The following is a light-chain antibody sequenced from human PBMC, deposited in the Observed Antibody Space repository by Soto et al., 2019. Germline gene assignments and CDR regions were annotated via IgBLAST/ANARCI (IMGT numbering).Light chain of an antibody. Sequence: EIVMTQSPATLSVSPGERATLSCRASQSVCSNLAWYQQKPGQAPRLLISGASTRATGIPARFSGSGSGTEFTLTTSSLQSEDFAVDYCQQYNKWPPYTFGQGTKLEIK. V-gene: IGKV3-15*01. CDR2: GAS. CDR3: QQYNKWPPYT. J-gene: IGKJ2*01. CDR1: QSVCSN.